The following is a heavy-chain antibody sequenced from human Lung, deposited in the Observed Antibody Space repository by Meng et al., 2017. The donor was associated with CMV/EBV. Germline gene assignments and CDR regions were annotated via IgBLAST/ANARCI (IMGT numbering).Heavy chain of an antibody. CDR3: AKDDPVLHQ. V-gene: IGHV3-30*02. Sequence: QRQRVEARHGLGTLVVSLKLSCSASGCKFTSYCMHWDRQAPGKWRWWVAFIRYDECDKYYGESVKGRFTISRDTSRNTLDLQMNSLRPEDTGVYYCAKDDPVLHQWGQGTLVTVSS. J-gene: IGHJ4*02. CDR1: GCKFTSYC. CDR2: IRYDECDK.